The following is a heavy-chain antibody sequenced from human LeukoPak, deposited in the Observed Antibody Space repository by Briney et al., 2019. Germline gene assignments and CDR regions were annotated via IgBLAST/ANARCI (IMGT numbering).Heavy chain of an antibody. CDR2: MYPNSGNT. CDR1: GYTFTSYD. Sequence: GASVKVSCKASGYTFTSYDINWVRQATGQGLEWMGWMYPNSGNTGYAQKFQGRVTMTRNTSISTAYMELSSLRSEDTAVYYCARVYGDYVTFNDYINVWGEGTPVTVSS. CDR3: ARVYGDYVTFNDYINV. J-gene: IGHJ6*03. D-gene: IGHD4-17*01. V-gene: IGHV1-8*01.